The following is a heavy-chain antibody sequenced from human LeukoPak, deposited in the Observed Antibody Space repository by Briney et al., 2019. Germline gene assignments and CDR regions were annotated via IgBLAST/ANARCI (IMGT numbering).Heavy chain of an antibody. CDR1: GYTFTGYY. CDR2: INPNSGGT. CDR3: ARGRRVGITIFGVVPLWDY. V-gene: IGHV1-2*02. Sequence: GASVKVSCKASGYTFTGYYMHWVRQAPGQGLEWMGWINPNSGGTNYAQKFQGRVTMTRDTSISTAHMELSRLRSDDTAVYYCARGRRVGITIFGVVPLWDYWGQGTLVTVSS. D-gene: IGHD3-3*01. J-gene: IGHJ4*02.